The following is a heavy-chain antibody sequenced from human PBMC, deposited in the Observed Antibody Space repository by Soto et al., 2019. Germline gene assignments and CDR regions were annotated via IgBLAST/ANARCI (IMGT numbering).Heavy chain of an antibody. Sequence: GGSLRLSCAASGFTFSSYAMHWVRQAPGKGLEWVAVIPYDGSNKYYADSVKGRFTISRDNSKNTLYLQMNSLRAEDTAVYYCARGSYWDYFDYWGQGTLVTVSS. D-gene: IGHD1-26*01. J-gene: IGHJ4*02. CDR2: IPYDGSNK. CDR1: GFTFSSYA. V-gene: IGHV3-30-3*01. CDR3: ARGSYWDYFDY.